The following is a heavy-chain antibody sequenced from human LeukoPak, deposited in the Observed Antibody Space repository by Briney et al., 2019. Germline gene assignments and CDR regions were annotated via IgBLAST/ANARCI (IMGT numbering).Heavy chain of an antibody. CDR1: GFTFDDYA. D-gene: IGHD2-15*01. CDR3: AKDGAATYYYGMDV. Sequence: PGGSLRLSCAASGFTFDDYAMHWVRQAPGKGLGWVSGISWNSGSIGYADSVKGRFTISRDNAKNSLYLQMNSLRAEDTALYYCAKDGAATYYYGMDVWGQGTTVTVSS. V-gene: IGHV3-9*01. J-gene: IGHJ6*02. CDR2: ISWNSGSI.